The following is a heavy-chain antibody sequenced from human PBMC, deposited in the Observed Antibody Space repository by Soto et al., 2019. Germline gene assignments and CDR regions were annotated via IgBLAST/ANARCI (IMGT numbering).Heavy chain of an antibody. CDR1: GLPFTSSA. Sequence: GGSVEGYCKASGLPFTSSAFQLVRKARGQRLEWIAWIAVGSGYTNYAQGFQDRVTLTRYMSTATTYMELSRLTSEDTAIYYCAADATAWQQMVPSDYWGQGTLVTVSS. CDR2: IAVGSGYT. D-gene: IGHD2-8*01. V-gene: IGHV1-58*01. J-gene: IGHJ4*02. CDR3: AADATAWQQMVPSDY.